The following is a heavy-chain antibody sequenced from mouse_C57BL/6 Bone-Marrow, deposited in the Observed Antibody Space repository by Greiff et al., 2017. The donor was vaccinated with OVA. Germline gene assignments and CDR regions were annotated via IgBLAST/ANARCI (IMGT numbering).Heavy chain of an antibody. CDR2: IYPGNSDT. J-gene: IGHJ1*03. V-gene: IGHV1-5*01. Sequence: DVKLQESGTVLARPGASVKMSCKTPGYTFTSYWMHWVKQRPGQGLEWIGAIYPGNSDTSYNQKFKGKAKLTAVTSASTAYMELSSLTNEDSAVYYCTRSHYGNFWYFDVWGTGTTVTVSS. CDR1: GYTFTSYW. CDR3: TRSHYGNFWYFDV. D-gene: IGHD2-1*01.